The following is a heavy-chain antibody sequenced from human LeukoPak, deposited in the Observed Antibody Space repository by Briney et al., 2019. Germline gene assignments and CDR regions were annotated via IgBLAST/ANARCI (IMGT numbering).Heavy chain of an antibody. CDR3: ARVRRYYYYYGMDV. Sequence: SETLSLTCAVYGGSFSGYYWSWIRQPPGKGLEWIGEINHSGSTSYNPSLKSRVTISVDTSKNQFSLKLSSVTAADTAVYYCARVRRYYYYYGMDVWGQGTTVTVSS. CDR2: INHSGST. J-gene: IGHJ6*02. CDR1: GGSFSGYY. V-gene: IGHV4-34*01.